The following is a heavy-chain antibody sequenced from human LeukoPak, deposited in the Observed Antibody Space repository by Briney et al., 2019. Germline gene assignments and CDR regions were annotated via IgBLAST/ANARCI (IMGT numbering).Heavy chain of an antibody. D-gene: IGHD6-19*01. CDR3: ARKGCDIWLTFWFDS. CDR2: IFHSGST. Sequence: SGTLSLTCAVSGGSIRSNNWWSWVRQAPGRGLEWIGEIFHSGSTNYNAALKSRVTISLDESNNRFSLEVTSVTAADTAVYYCARKGCDIWLTFWFDSWGQGTLVTVSS. CDR1: GGSIRSNNW. J-gene: IGHJ5*01. V-gene: IGHV4-4*02.